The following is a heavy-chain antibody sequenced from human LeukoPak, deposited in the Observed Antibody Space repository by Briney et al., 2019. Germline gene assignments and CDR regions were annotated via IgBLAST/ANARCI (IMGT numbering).Heavy chain of an antibody. D-gene: IGHD2-21*02. V-gene: IGHV3-7*03. J-gene: IGHJ4*02. Sequence: GGSLRLSCTASGFTLSTYWMTWVRQAPGKGLEWVASINQDENHRHYVPSARGRFTISRDNAKNSLLLQMNSLTAEDTAIYYCARSGPQAPDCYHYWGQGTQVTVSS. CDR3: ARSGPQAPDCYHY. CDR1: GFTLSTYW. CDR2: INQDENHR.